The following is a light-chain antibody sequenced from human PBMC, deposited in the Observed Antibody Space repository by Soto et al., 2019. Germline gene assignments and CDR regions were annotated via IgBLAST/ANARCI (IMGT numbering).Light chain of an antibody. CDR1: SSNIGGNT. V-gene: IGLV1-44*01. CDR2: NNN. CDR3: ATWDDSRNKV. Sequence: QSVLTQPPSASGTPGQRVTISCSGSSSNIGGNTVNWYQQLPGTAPKLLIYNNNQRPSGVPDRLSGSKSGTSASLAISGLQSEDEADYYCATWDDSRNKVFGTGTKVTVL. J-gene: IGLJ1*01.